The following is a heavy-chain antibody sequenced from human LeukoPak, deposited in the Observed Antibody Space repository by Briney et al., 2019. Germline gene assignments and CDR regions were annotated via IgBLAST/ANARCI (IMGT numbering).Heavy chain of an antibody. CDR2: ISWNSGSI. J-gene: IGHJ5*02. D-gene: IGHD5-18*01. V-gene: IGHV3-9*03. CDR1: GFTFDDYA. CDR3: AKGIGYSYGGNWFDP. Sequence: PGRSLRLSCAASGFTFDDYAMHWVRQAPGKGLEWVSGISWNSGSIGYADSVKGRFTISRDNAKNSLYLQMNSLRAEDMALYYCAKGIGYSYGGNWFDPWGQGTLVTVSS.